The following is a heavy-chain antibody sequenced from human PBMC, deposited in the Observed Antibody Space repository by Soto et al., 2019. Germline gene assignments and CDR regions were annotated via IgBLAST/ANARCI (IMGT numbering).Heavy chain of an antibody. V-gene: IGHV4-34*01. CDR3: ARGWSITMVRGRDY. J-gene: IGHJ4*02. CDR2: INHSGST. CDR1: GGSFSGYY. Sequence: PSETLSLTCAVYGGSFSGYYWSWIRQPPGKGLEWIGEINHSGSTNYNPSLKSRVTISVDTSKNQFPLKLSSVTAADTAVYYCARGWSITMVRGRDYWGQGTLVTVSS. D-gene: IGHD3-10*01.